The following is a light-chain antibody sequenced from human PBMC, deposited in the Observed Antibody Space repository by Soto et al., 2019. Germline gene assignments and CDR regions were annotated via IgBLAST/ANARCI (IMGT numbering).Light chain of an antibody. CDR1: QSVSSN. CDR3: EQYDKWAWA. V-gene: IGKV3-15*01. CDR2: GAS. Sequence: EIGMMPYHPNLSVCPGEIATLSCRASQSVSSNLAWYQQKPGQAPRLLIYGASTRATGLPARFIGSGSGTEFTLTIRCLQSEGFAVYYCEQYDKWAWAFGQGTKVDIK. J-gene: IGKJ1*01.